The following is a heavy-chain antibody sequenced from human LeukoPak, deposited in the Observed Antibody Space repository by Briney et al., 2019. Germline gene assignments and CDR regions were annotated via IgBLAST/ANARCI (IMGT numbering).Heavy chain of an antibody. V-gene: IGHV3-23*01. Sequence: GGSLRLSCAASGFTFSSYAMNWVRQAPGKGLEWASAISGSGGDTYYADSVKGRFTISRDNSKNTLYLQMNSLRVEDTAVYYCAKRAVAGTGRAFDYWGQGTLVTVSS. CDR1: GFTFSSYA. CDR3: AKRAVAGTGRAFDY. CDR2: ISGSGGDT. J-gene: IGHJ4*02. D-gene: IGHD6-19*01.